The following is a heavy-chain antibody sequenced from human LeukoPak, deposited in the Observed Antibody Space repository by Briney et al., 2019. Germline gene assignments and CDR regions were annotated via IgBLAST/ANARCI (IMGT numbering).Heavy chain of an antibody. D-gene: IGHD3-22*01. CDR2: IIPIFGIA. V-gene: IGHV1-69*04. CDR3: ARDRDTYYDSSGLDY. J-gene: IGHJ4*02. CDR1: GGTFSSYA. Sequence: ASVKVSCKASGGTFSSYAISWVRQAPGQGLEWMGRIIPIFGIANYAQKFQGRVTITADKSTSTAYMELSSLRSEDTAVYYCARDRDTYYDSSGLDYWGQGTLVTVSS.